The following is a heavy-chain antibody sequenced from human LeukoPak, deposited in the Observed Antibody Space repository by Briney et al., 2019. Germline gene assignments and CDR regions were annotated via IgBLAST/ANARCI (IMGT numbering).Heavy chain of an antibody. CDR3: ARHLLYGSGRNNWFDP. CDR2: IYYSGST. J-gene: IGHJ5*02. V-gene: IGHV4-39*01. D-gene: IGHD3-10*01. CDR1: GGSISSSSYY. Sequence: SETLSLTCTVSGGSISSSSYYWGWIRQPPGKGLEWIGSIYYSGSTYYNPSLKSRVTISVDTSKNQFSLKLSSVTAADTAVYYCARHLLYGSGRNNWFDPWGQGTLVTVSS.